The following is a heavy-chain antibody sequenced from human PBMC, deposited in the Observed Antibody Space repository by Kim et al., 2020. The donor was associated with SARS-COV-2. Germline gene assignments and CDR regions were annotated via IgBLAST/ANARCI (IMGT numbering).Heavy chain of an antibody. V-gene: IGHV5-51*01. CDR2: IYPGDSDT. CDR1: GYSFTSYW. CDR3: ASSPDSSGYPGREYYYGMDV. J-gene: IGHJ6*02. D-gene: IGHD3-22*01. Sequence: GESLKISCKGSGYSFTSYWIGWVRQMPGKGLEWMGIIYPGDSDTRYSPSFQGQVTISADKSISTAYLQWSSLKASDTAMYYCASSPDSSGYPGREYYYGMDVWGQGTTVTVSS.